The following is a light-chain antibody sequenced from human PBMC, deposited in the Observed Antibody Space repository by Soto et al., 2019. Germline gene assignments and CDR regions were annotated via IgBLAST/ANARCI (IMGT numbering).Light chain of an antibody. CDR3: QQRSNWPPFT. V-gene: IGKV3-11*01. CDR2: DAS. Sequence: EIVLTQSPATLSLSPGERATLSCRASQSVSSYLAWYQQKPGQAPRLLIYDASNRATGIPARFSGSGSGTDFTLTLSSLEPEDVAVYYCQQRSNWPPFTFGGGTKVEIK. CDR1: QSVSSY. J-gene: IGKJ4*01.